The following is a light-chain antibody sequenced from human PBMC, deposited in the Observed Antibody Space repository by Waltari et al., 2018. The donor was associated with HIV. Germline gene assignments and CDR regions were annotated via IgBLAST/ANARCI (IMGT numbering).Light chain of an antibody. Sequence: DIQMTQSPSTLSASVGDRVTITCRASQSISSWLAWYQQKPGKAPKLLIYEASSLVSGVPSRFSGGGSGTEFTLTITSLQPDDFATYYGQQFETYSTFGQGTEVEVK. CDR2: EAS. V-gene: IGKV1-5*03. CDR3: QQFETYST. J-gene: IGKJ1*01. CDR1: QSISSW.